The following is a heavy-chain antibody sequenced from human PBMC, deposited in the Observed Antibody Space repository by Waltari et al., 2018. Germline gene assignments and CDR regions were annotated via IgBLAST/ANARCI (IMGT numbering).Heavy chain of an antibody. J-gene: IGHJ4*02. CDR1: GFTFSSYA. Sequence: ELQLLESGGVLVQPGVSLRLSCAASGFTFSSYAMSWVRQAPGKGMEWVSAISGSGGSTYYADSVKGRFNISRDNSKNTLYLQMNSLRAEDTAVYYCAKDRLYKKYYFDYWGQGTLVTVSS. CDR3: AKDRLYKKYYFDY. D-gene: IGHD1-1*01. CDR2: ISGSGGST. V-gene: IGHV3-23*01.